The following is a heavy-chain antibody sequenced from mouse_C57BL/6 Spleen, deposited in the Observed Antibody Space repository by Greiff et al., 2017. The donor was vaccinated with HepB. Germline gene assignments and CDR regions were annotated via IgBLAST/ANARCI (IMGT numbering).Heavy chain of an antibody. CDR3: AAREVTNPFAY. V-gene: IGHV1-18*01. CDR1: GYTFTDYN. J-gene: IGHJ3*01. Sequence: VQLQQSGPELVKPGASVKMPCKASGYTFTDYNMDWVKQSHGKSLEWIGDINPNNGGTIYNQKFKGKATLTVDKSSSTAYMELRSLTSEDTAVYYCAAREVTNPFAYWGQGTLVTVSA. D-gene: IGHD2-5*01. CDR2: INPNNGGT.